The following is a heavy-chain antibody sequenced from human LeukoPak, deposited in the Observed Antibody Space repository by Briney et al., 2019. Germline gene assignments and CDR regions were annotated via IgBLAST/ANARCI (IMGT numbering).Heavy chain of an antibody. CDR1: GGSFSGYY. Sequence: SETLSLTCAVYGGSFSGYYWSWIRQPPGKGLEWLGEINHSGSTNYNPSLKSRVTISVDTSKNQFSLKLSSVTAADTAVYYCARGRGVATIGVVDYWGQGTLVTVSS. V-gene: IGHV4-34*01. D-gene: IGHD5-12*01. CDR3: ARGRGVATIGVVDY. CDR2: INHSGST. J-gene: IGHJ4*02.